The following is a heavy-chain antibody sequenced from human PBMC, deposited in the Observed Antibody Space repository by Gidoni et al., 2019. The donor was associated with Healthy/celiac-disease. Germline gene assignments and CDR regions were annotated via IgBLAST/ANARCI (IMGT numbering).Heavy chain of an antibody. V-gene: IGHV4-59*01. CDR1: AGPISSYY. Sequence: QVQLQASGPGLVKPSETLSLTCPVSAGPISSYYWSWIRQPPGKGLEWIGYIYYSGSTNYNPSLKSRVTISVDTSKNQFSLKLSSVTAADTAVYYCARAPVRQLVIFDYWGQGTLVTVSS. CDR3: ARAPVRQLVIFDY. D-gene: IGHD6-6*01. J-gene: IGHJ4*02. CDR2: IYYSGST.